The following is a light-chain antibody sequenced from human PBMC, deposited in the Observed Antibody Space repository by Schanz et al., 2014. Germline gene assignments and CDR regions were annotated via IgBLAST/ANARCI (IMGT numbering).Light chain of an antibody. Sequence: QSVLTQPPSVSAAPGQKVNFSCSGTSSNIGNNYVSWYQQLPGTAPKLLIYENNQRPSEIPDRFSGSKSGTSATLGITGLQTGDEADYYCGTWDDSLSVVVFGGGTKLTVL. J-gene: IGLJ2*01. CDR2: ENN. CDR3: GTWDDSLSVVV. V-gene: IGLV1-51*01. CDR1: SSNIGNNY.